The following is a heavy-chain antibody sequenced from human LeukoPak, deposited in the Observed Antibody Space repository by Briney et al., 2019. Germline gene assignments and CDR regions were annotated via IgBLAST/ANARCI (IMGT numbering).Heavy chain of an antibody. CDR1: GFTFSSYA. Sequence: GGSLRLSCAASGFTFSSYAMSWVRQAPGKGLDWVSAISGSGGSTYYADSVKGRFTISRDNSKNTLYLQMNSLRAEDTAVYYYAKRSEQLWLRGLTYFDYWGQGTLVTVSS. J-gene: IGHJ4*02. CDR2: ISGSGGST. CDR3: AKRSEQLWLRGLTYFDY. V-gene: IGHV3-23*01. D-gene: IGHD5-18*01.